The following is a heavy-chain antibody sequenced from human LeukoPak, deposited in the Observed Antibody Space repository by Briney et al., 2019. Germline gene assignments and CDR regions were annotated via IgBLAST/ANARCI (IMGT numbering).Heavy chain of an antibody. CDR3: ARVGTMGYYFDY. Sequence: ASVKVSCKASGYTFTGYYMHWVRQAPGQGLAWMGWINPNSGGTNYAQKFQGRVTMTRDTSISTAYMELSRLRSDDTAVYYCARVGTMGYYFDYWGQGTLVTVSS. CDR2: INPNSGGT. D-gene: IGHD3-10*01. J-gene: IGHJ4*02. V-gene: IGHV1-2*02. CDR1: GYTFTGYY.